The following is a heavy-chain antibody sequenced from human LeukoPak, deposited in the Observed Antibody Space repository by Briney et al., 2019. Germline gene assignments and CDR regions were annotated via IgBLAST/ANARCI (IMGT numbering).Heavy chain of an antibody. CDR1: GFTFSVAA. D-gene: IGHD5-24*01. Sequence: GGSLRLSCAASGFTFSVAAMTWVRQAPGKGLEWVSLIGASGESTCYADSVKGRFTISRDNSKNTLSLQMNSLRVEDTAMYFCAKDIQLSTWGLGTMVTVSS. J-gene: IGHJ3*01. CDR2: IGASGEST. V-gene: IGHV3-23*01. CDR3: AKDIQLST.